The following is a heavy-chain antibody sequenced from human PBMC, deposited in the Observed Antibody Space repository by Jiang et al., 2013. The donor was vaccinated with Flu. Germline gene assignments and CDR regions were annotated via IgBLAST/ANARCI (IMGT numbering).Heavy chain of an antibody. CDR2: IYHSGST. D-gene: IGHD3-22*01. Sequence: SGSGLVKPSETLSLTCTVSGGSISSYYWSWIRQPPGKGLEWIGSIYHSGSTYYNPSLKSRVTTSVDTSKNQFSLKLTSVTAADTAVYYCARGYYDTSGFYYDGMDVWGKGTTVTVSS. J-gene: IGHJ6*04. V-gene: IGHV4-59*08. CDR1: GGSISSYY. CDR3: ARGYYDTSGFYYDGMDV.